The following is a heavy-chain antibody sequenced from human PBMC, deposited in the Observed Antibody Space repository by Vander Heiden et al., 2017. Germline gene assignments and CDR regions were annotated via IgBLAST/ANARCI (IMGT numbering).Heavy chain of an antibody. CDR1: GFTFDDYA. Sequence: EVQVVESVGGLVQPGRSLRLSCAASGFTFDDYAMHWVRQAPGKGLEWVSGINWNSGSMGYADSVQGRFTISRDNAKNSLYLQMSSLRAEDTALYYCAKEVSGAFDIWGQGTMVTVSS. J-gene: IGHJ3*02. CDR3: AKEVSGAFDI. V-gene: IGHV3-9*01. D-gene: IGHD2-8*01. CDR2: INWNSGSM.